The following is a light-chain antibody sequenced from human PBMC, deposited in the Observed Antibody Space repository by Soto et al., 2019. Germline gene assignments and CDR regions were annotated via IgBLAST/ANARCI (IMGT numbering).Light chain of an antibody. CDR2: AAS. Sequence: DFQMTQSQAFLSASXXDIVXITFLASQNIRTYLTWYQQKPGKAPTXXIYAASTLQRGVPSRFSGSTTGTDFTLTITGLQPEDSATYYCQQTLSVPRTFGLGTKVDIK. J-gene: IGKJ1*01. CDR1: QNIRTY. CDR3: QQTLSVPRT. V-gene: IGKV1-39*01.